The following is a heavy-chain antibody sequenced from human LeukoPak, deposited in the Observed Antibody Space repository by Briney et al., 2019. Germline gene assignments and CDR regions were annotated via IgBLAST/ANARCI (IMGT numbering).Heavy chain of an antibody. D-gene: IGHD4-17*01. CDR3: AREFLTTVTSNLGY. CDR2: ISYDGSNK. CDR1: GFTFSSYS. Sequence: GGSLRLSCAASGFTFSSYSVNWVRQAPGKGLEWVAVISYDGSNKYYADSVKGRFTISRDNSKNTLYLQMNSLRAEDTTVYYCAREFLTTVTSNLGYWGQGTLVTVSS. V-gene: IGHV3-30*03. J-gene: IGHJ4*02.